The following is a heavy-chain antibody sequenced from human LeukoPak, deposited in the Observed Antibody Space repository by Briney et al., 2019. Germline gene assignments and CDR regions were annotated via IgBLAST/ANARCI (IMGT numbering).Heavy chain of an antibody. D-gene: IGHD2-15*01. J-gene: IGHJ6*03. CDR1: GASISSYY. V-gene: IGHV4-4*07. CDR2: IYTSGNT. CDR3: ARLKGGGRAYFYYYYMDV. Sequence: SETLSLTCTVSGASISSYYWSWIRQPAGKGLEWIRHIYTSGNTNYSPSLKSRVTMSIDTSKNQFSLKLSSVTAADTAVYYCARLKGGGRAYFYYYYMDVWGKRTTVTVSS.